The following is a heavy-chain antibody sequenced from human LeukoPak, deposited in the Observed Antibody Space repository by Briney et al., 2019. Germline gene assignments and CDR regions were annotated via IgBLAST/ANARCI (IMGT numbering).Heavy chain of an antibody. D-gene: IGHD4-11*01. CDR2: ISGSGGST. CDR3: AKDSLVYSNYEIDY. CDR1: GFTFSSYA. J-gene: IGHJ4*02. V-gene: IGHV3-23*01. Sequence: GGSLRLSCAASGFTFSSYAMSWVRQAPGKGLEWVSAISGSGGSTYYADSVKGRFTISRDNSKNTLYLQMNSLRAEDTAVYYCAKDSLVYSNYEIDYWGQGTLVTVSS.